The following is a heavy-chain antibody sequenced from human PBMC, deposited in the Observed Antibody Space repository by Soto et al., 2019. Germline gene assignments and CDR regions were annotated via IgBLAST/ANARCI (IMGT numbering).Heavy chain of an antibody. Sequence: EASVKVSCKASGYTFTSYGISWVRQAPGQGLEWMGWISAYDGNTHHAQKLQGRVTMTTDTSTSTVYMELRSLRSDDTAVYYCARDRGPTVTHFDYWGQGTLVTVSS. CDR3: ARDRGPTVTHFDY. CDR1: GYTFTSYG. V-gene: IGHV1-18*01. CDR2: ISAYDGNT. D-gene: IGHD4-17*01. J-gene: IGHJ4*02.